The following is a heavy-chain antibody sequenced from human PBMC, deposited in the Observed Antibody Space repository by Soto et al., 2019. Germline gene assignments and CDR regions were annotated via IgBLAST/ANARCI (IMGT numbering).Heavy chain of an antibody. CDR3: AKDLLGYYDFWSGYYSGGNYMDV. CDR1: GFTFSSYG. J-gene: IGHJ6*03. Sequence: QVQLVESGGGVVQPGRSLRLSCAASGFTFSSYGMHWVRQAPGKGLEWVAVISYDGSNKYYADSVKGRFTISRDNSKNTLYLQMNSLRAEDTAVYYCAKDLLGYYDFWSGYYSGGNYMDVWGKGTTVTVSS. D-gene: IGHD3-3*01. V-gene: IGHV3-30*18. CDR2: ISYDGSNK.